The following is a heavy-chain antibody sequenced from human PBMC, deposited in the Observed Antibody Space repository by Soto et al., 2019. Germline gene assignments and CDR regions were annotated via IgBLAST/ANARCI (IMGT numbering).Heavy chain of an antibody. D-gene: IGHD3-3*01. CDR2: ISAYNGNT. Sequence: GASVKVSCKASGYTFTSYGISWVRQAPGQGLEWMGWISAYNGNTNYAQKLQGRVTMTTGTSTSTAYMELRSLRSDDTAVYYCARVRFLEWSTYYYGMDVWGQGTTVTVSS. CDR3: ARVRFLEWSTYYYGMDV. V-gene: IGHV1-18*01. J-gene: IGHJ6*02. CDR1: GYTFTSYG.